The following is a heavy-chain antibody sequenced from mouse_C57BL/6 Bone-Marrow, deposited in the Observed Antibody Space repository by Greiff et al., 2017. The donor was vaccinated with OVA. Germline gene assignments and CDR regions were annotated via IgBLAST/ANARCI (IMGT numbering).Heavy chain of an antibody. J-gene: IGHJ2*01. D-gene: IGHD4-1*01. V-gene: IGHV1-81*01. CDR1: GYTFTSYG. Sequence: QVQLQQSGAELARPGASVKLSCKASGYTFTSYGISWVKQRPGQGLEWIGEIYPRSGNTYYNEKFKGKATLTADKSYSTAYMELCSLTSEDAAVYFCALGRYYFDYWGQGTTLTVSS. CDR3: ALGRYYFDY. CDR2: IYPRSGNT.